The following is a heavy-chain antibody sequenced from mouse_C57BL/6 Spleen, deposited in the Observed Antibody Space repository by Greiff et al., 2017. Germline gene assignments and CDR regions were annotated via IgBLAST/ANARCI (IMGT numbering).Heavy chain of an antibody. CDR3: ARDYYDYFDY. Sequence: VQLKQSGGGLVKPGGSLKLSCAASGFTFSDYGMHWVRQAPEKGLEWVAYISSGSSTIYYADTVKGRFTISRDNAKNTLFLQMTSLRSEDTAMYYCARDYYDYFDYWGQGTTLTVSS. V-gene: IGHV5-17*01. CDR2: ISSGSSTI. J-gene: IGHJ2*01. CDR1: GFTFSDYG. D-gene: IGHD2-4*01.